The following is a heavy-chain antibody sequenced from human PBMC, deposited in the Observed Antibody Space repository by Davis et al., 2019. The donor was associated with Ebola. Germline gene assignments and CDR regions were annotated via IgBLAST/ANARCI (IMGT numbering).Heavy chain of an antibody. J-gene: IGHJ6*02. CDR1: GGSISSSNW. D-gene: IGHD2-21*01. V-gene: IGHV4-4*02. CDR2: IYHSGST. Sequence: MPSETLSLTCAVSGGSISSSNWWSWVRQPPGKGLEWIGEIYHSGSTNYNPSLKSRATISVDKSKNQFSLKLSSVTAADTAVYYCARDCGGDCYSRGYYYYGMDVWGQGTTVTVSS. CDR3: ARDCGGDCYSRGYYYYGMDV.